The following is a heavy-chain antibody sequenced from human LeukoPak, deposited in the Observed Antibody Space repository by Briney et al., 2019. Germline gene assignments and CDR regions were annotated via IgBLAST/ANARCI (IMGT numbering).Heavy chain of an antibody. V-gene: IGHV3-53*01. CDR3: ARDTSGYCSTSRCYGSWYFDL. J-gene: IGHJ2*01. D-gene: IGHD2-2*01. CDR1: GFTVSSNY. Sequence: GGSLRLSCAASGFTVSSNYINWVRQAPGKGLEWVSVLYSGGDTYYADSVKGRFTVSRDNSKNTLYLQMNSLGAEDTAVYYCARDTSGYCSTSRCYGSWYFDLWGRGALVTVSS. CDR2: LYSGGDT.